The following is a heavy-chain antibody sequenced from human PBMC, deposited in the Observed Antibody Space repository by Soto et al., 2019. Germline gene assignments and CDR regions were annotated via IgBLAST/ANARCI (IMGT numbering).Heavy chain of an antibody. CDR3: ARRGGAAGYYYGMDV. CDR2: INHSGST. CDR1: GGSFSGYY. J-gene: IGHJ6*02. D-gene: IGHD6-13*01. Sequence: PSETLSLTCAVYGGSFSGYYWSWIRQPPGKGLEWFGEINHSGSTNYNPSLKSRVTISVDTSKNQFSLKLSSVTAADTAVYYCARRGGAAGYYYGMDVWGQGTTVTVSS. V-gene: IGHV4-34*01.